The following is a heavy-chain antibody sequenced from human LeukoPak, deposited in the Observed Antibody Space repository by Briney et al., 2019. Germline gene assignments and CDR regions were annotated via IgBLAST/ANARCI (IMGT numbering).Heavy chain of an antibody. J-gene: IGHJ5*02. V-gene: IGHV3-21*01. D-gene: IGHD2-2*01. Sequence: GGSLRLSCAPPGFTFSSYTMSWVRQAPGKGRGWVSSISSSSSYIYYADSVKGRFTISRDNGKKSVFLQMNSLRAEDTGVYFCARSFCSTTTCFDPWGQGTLVTVSS. CDR2: ISSSSSYI. CDR3: ARSFCSTTTCFDP. CDR1: GFTFSSYT.